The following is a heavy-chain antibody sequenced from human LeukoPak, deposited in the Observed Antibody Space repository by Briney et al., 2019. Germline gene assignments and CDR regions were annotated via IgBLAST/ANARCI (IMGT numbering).Heavy chain of an antibody. J-gene: IGHJ6*04. V-gene: IGHV3-48*03. CDR1: GFTFSSYE. Sequence: GGSLRLSCAASGFTFSSYEMNWVRPAPGKGLEWVSYISSSGSTIYYADSVKGRFTISRDNARNSLYLQMNSLRAEDTAVYYCAELGITMIGGVWGKGTTVTISS. D-gene: IGHD3-10*02. CDR2: ISSSGSTI. CDR3: AELGITMIGGV.